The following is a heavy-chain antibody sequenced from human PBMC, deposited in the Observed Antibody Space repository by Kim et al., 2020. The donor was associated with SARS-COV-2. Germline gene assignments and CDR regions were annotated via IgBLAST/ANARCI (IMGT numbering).Heavy chain of an antibody. CDR1: GFTFSSYA. Sequence: GGSLRLSCAASGFTFSSYAMSWVRQAPGKGLEWVSAISGSGGSTYYADSVKGRFTISRDNSKNTLYLQMNSLRAEDTAVYYCAKGHPRLMLWQGLAFDIWGQGTMVTVSS. J-gene: IGHJ3*02. CDR3: AKGHPRLMLWQGLAFDI. D-gene: IGHD2-2*01. V-gene: IGHV3-23*01. CDR2: ISGSGGST.